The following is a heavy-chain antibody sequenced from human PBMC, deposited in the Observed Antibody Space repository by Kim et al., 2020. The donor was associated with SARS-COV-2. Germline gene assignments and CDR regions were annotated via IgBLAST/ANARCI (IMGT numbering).Heavy chain of an antibody. CDR1: VGSISSSSYY. V-gene: IGHV4-39*07. D-gene: IGHD3-10*01. Sequence: SETLSLTCTVSVGSISSSSYYWGWIRQPPGKGRDWMGGIYYIGTTYYNPSLKSRVTISLDTSKNQFSLKLSSVTAADTAVYYCARVVPGSGSYTDYFDYWGQGTLVTVSS. CDR2: IYYIGTT. CDR3: ARVVPGSGSYTDYFDY. J-gene: IGHJ4*02.